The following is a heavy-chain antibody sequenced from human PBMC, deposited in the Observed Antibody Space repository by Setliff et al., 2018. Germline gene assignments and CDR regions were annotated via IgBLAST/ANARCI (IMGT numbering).Heavy chain of an antibody. V-gene: IGHV4-34*10. Sequence: SETLSLTCAVYGDSFSDYYWSWIRQPPGKGLEWIEEINHRGSTNCSPSLRSRVTMSVDTSKNTLYMQMNSLRAEDTAVYYCAKPRVELRWGFESWGQGTLVTVSS. J-gene: IGHJ4*02. CDR1: GDSFSDYY. CDR2: INHRGST. D-gene: IGHD1-7*01. CDR3: AKPRVELRWGFES.